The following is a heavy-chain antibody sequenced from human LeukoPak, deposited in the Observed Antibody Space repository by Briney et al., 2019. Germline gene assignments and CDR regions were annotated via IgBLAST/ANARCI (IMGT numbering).Heavy chain of an antibody. Sequence: AAVKVSCKASGYTFTGYYMHWVRQAPGQGLEWMRWINPNSGGTNYAQKFQGRVTMTRDTSISTAYMELSSLRSEDTAVYYCARELPDEMTTVSFYDYWGQGTLVTVSS. D-gene: IGHD4-11*01. CDR2: INPNSGGT. CDR3: ARELPDEMTTVSFYDY. J-gene: IGHJ4*02. V-gene: IGHV1-2*02. CDR1: GYTFTGYY.